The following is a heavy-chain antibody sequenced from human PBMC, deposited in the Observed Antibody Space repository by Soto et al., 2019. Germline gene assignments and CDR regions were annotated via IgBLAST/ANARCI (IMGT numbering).Heavy chain of an antibody. J-gene: IGHJ4*02. D-gene: IGHD2-15*01. V-gene: IGHV1-69*13. CDR3: AKSAPMDAGGKYYYDF. Sequence: SVKVSCKASGGTFSTFGISWERQAPGQGLEWMGGIIPFFGTARYSQKFEDRITITADESTNTVYMDLRSLTSEDTAIYYCAKSAPMDAGGKYYYDFWGQGALVTVSS. CDR2: IIPFFGTA. CDR1: GGTFSTFG.